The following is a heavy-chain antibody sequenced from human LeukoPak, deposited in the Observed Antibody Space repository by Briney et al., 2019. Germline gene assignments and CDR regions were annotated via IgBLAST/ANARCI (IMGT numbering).Heavy chain of an antibody. V-gene: IGHV3-15*05. Sequence: GHSLRLSCAAYGITFTNPWMSWVRQAPGKGLEGIGLIKSKTFDGTTDYAAPVTGRFTISSDDSRDTVYLQMDSLTTEDTAVYYCSTGYGGGWYSQNGDYWGQGTLVTVSP. CDR3: STGYGGGWYSQNGDY. J-gene: IGHJ4*02. CDR1: GITFTNPW. CDR2: IKSKTFDGTT. D-gene: IGHD6-19*01.